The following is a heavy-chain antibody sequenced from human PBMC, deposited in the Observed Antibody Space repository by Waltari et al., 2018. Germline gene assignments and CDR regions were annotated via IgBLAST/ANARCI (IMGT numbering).Heavy chain of an antibody. CDR2: INSKGEN. Sequence: QVQLQQWGAGLLKPSETLSLTCGVNAGSLSGYSWAWIRRSPGKGLEWIGQINSKGENDYNPSLKSRVTMTRDTSNNHLSLRLTSVTASDTAIYYCARGSIGSNPLDYWGQGTLVTVSS. CDR1: AGSLSGYS. CDR3: ARGSIGSNPLDY. V-gene: IGHV4-34*02. D-gene: IGHD2-2*03. J-gene: IGHJ4*02.